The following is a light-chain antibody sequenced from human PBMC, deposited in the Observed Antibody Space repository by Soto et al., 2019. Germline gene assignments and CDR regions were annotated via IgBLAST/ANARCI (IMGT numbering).Light chain of an antibody. Sequence: AIQMTQSPSSLSASLGDRDTITCRASQEIRNYLGWYQQKQGKTPKLLIFAASTLQSGVPSRFSGSGSGTDFTLTISSLQPEDFATYYCLQDFNYPWTFGQGTKVEIE. CDR1: QEIRNY. CDR3: LQDFNYPWT. V-gene: IGKV1-6*01. J-gene: IGKJ1*01. CDR2: AAS.